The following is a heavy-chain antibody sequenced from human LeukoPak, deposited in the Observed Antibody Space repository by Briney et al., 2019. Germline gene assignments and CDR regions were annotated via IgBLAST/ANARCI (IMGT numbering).Heavy chain of an antibody. D-gene: IGHD6-19*01. CDR1: GGSFSGYY. CDR3: ASKPVAGRFDY. CDR2: INHSGSA. V-gene: IGHV4-34*01. Sequence: SETLSLTCAVYGGSFSGYYWSWIRQPPGKGLEWIGEINHSGSANYNPSLKSRVTISVDTSKNQFSLKLSSVTAADTAVYYCASKPVAGRFDYWGQGTLVTVSS. J-gene: IGHJ4*02.